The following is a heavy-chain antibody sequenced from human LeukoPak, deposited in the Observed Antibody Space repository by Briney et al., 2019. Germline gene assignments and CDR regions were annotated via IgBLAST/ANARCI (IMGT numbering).Heavy chain of an antibody. CDR1: GYTFTSYG. CDR3: ARDLPALYYYDSSGYYLDY. J-gene: IGHJ4*02. CDR2: ISAYNGNT. D-gene: IGHD3-22*01. V-gene: IGHV1-18*01. Sequence: GASVNVSCKASGYTFTSYGISWVRQAPGQGLEWMGWISAYNGNTNYAQKLQGRVTMTTDTSTSTAYMELRSLRSDDTAVYYCARDLPALYYYDSSGYYLDYWGQGTLVTVSS.